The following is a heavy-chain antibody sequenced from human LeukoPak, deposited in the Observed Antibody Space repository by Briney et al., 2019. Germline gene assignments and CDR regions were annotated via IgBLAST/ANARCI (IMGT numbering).Heavy chain of an antibody. J-gene: IGHJ5*02. V-gene: IGHV1-2*02. CDR2: INPNSGGT. D-gene: IGHD3-3*01. CDR3: AREFPYYDFWTNWFDP. CDR1: GYTFTGYY. Sequence: ASVKVSCKASGYTFTGYYMHWVRQAPGQGLEWMGWINPNSGGTNYAQKFQGRVTMTRDTSISTAYMELSRLRSDDTAVYYCAREFPYYDFWTNWFDPWGQGTLVTVSS.